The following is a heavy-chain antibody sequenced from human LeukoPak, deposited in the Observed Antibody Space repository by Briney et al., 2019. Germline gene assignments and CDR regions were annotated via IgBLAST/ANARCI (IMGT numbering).Heavy chain of an antibody. D-gene: IGHD3-3*01. CDR1: GYYIRTGYL. CDR3: ASANFSPFYDFWSGYNGFSKWFDP. CDR2: IYYSGTT. Sequence: PSETLSLTCAVSGYYIRTGYLCGWIRQSPGKGLEWLGSIYYSGTTYYNPSLKSRVTLTVDTSKNHFSLKLSSVTSADTAVYYCASANFSPFYDFWSGYNGFSKWFDPWGQGTLVTVSS. J-gene: IGHJ5*02. V-gene: IGHV4-38-2*01.